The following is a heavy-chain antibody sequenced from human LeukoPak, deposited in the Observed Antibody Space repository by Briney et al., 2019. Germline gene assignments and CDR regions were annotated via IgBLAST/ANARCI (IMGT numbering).Heavy chain of an antibody. CDR3: ARAGDWNLFDY. CDR1: GGTFSSYA. Sequence: ASVKVSCKASGGTFSSYAISWVRQAPGQRLEWMGWINAGNGNTKYSQEFQGRVTITRDTSASTAYMELSSLRSEDMAVYYCARAGDWNLFDYWGQGTLVTVSS. D-gene: IGHD1-1*01. V-gene: IGHV1-3*03. J-gene: IGHJ4*02. CDR2: INAGNGNT.